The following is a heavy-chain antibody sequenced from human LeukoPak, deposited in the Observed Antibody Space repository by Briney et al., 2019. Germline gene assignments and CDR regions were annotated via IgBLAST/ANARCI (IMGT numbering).Heavy chain of an antibody. CDR3: ARDRKPYDFWSGYTPD. D-gene: IGHD3-3*01. CDR1: GGTFSSYA. V-gene: IGHV1-69*13. CDR2: IIPIFGTA. J-gene: IGHJ4*02. Sequence: SVKVPCKASGGTFSSYAISWVRQAPGQGLEWMGGIIPIFGTANYAQKFQGRVTITADESTSTAYMELSSLRSEDTAVYYCARDRKPYDFWSGYTPDWGQGTLVTVSS.